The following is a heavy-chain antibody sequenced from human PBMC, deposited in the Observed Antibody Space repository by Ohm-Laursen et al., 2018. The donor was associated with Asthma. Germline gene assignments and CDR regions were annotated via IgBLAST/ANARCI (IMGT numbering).Heavy chain of an antibody. V-gene: IGHV3-7*05. D-gene: IGHD3-10*01. CDR2: INQDGSIW. CDR1: GFTFSNFA. CDR3: AVSIYAYGEGAY. J-gene: IGHJ4*02. Sequence: GSLRLSCSASGFTFSNFAMTWVRQAPGRGLEWVANINQDGSIWGYVDSVKGRFAISRDNAHNSLYLQMNSLRAEDTAFYYCAVSIYAYGEGAYWGQGTLVTVSS.